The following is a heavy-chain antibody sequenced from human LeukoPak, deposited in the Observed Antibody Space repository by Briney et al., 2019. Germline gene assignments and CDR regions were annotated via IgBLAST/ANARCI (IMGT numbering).Heavy chain of an antibody. CDR2: ISYDGSNK. CDR1: GFTFSSYD. D-gene: IGHD3-10*01. V-gene: IGHV3-30*18. J-gene: IGHJ5*02. Sequence: PGGSLRLSCAASGFTFSSYDMHWVRQAPGKGLEWVAVISYDGSNKYYADSVEGRFTISRDNSKNTLYLQMNSLRAEDTAVYYCANYYAWGQGTLVTVSS. CDR3: ANYYA.